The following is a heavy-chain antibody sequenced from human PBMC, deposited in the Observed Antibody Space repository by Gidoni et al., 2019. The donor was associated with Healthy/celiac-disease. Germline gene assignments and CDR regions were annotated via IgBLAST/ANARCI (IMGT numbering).Heavy chain of an antibody. Sequence: LSCAASGFTFSSYAMSWVRQAPGKGLEWVSAISGSGGSTYYADSVKGRFTISRDNSKNTLYLQMNSLRAEDTAVYYCARATAHYYDILTGYYYYFDYWGQGTLVTVSS. J-gene: IGHJ4*02. V-gene: IGHV3-23*01. D-gene: IGHD3-9*01. CDR3: ARATAHYYDILTGYYYYFDY. CDR1: GFTFSSYA. CDR2: ISGSGGST.